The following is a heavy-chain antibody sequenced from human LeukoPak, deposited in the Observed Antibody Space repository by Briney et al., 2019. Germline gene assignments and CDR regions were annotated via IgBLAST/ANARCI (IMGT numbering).Heavy chain of an antibody. CDR1: GGSFSGYY. CDR3: ATNPPRGIVVVADAFDI. D-gene: IGHD3-22*01. Sequence: PSETLSLTCAVYGGSFSGYYWSWIRQPPGKGLEWIGEINHSGSTNYNPSLKSRVTISVDTSKNQFSLKLSSVTAAYTAVYYCATNPPRGIVVVADAFDIWGQGTMVTVSS. J-gene: IGHJ3*02. V-gene: IGHV4-34*01. CDR2: INHSGST.